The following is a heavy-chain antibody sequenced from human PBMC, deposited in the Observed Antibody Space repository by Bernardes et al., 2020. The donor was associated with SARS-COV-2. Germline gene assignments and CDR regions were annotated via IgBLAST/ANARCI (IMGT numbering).Heavy chain of an antibody. CDR3: TTSLSLTVVVYAFDI. Sequence: ASVKVSCKVSGYTLSDLSMHWVRQAPGKGLEWMGSFDPEDGEAVYAQKFLGRVTMTADTSTYTSYMELSSLRSDDTAVYYCTTSLSLTVVVYAFDIWCQGTTVIVSS. CDR1: GYTLSDLS. V-gene: IGHV1-24*01. J-gene: IGHJ3*02. D-gene: IGHD3-22*01. CDR2: FDPEDGEA.